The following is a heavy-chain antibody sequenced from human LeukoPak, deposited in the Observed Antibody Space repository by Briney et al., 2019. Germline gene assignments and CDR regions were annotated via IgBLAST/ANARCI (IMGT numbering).Heavy chain of an antibody. CDR2: IYPGDSDI. D-gene: IGHD5-12*01. V-gene: IGHV5-51*01. J-gene: IGHJ4*02. Sequence: GESLKISCQGSGYSFTSYWIGWVRQMPGKGLEWMGIIYPGDSDIRYNPSFQGRVTISADKSINTAYLQWSSLKTSDTAIYYCARRGYSDYEFDYWGQGTLVTVSS. CDR3: ARRGYSDYEFDY. CDR1: GYSFTSYW.